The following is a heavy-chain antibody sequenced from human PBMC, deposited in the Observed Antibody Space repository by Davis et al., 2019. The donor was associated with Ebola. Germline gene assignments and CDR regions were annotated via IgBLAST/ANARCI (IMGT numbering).Heavy chain of an antibody. CDR1: GFTFSSYG. V-gene: IGHV3-7*01. CDR3: AGEVLASFDY. CDR2: IRQDGSEK. D-gene: IGHD4/OR15-4a*01. J-gene: IGHJ4*02. Sequence: PGGSLRLSCAASGFTFSSYGMHWVRQAPGKGLEWVANIRQDGSEKYYVDSVKGRFTISRDNAKNSLYLQMNSLRDEDTAVYYCAGEVLASFDYWGQGILVTVSS.